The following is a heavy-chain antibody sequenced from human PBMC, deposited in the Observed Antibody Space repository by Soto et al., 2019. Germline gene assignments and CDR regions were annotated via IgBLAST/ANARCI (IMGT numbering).Heavy chain of an antibody. J-gene: IGHJ3*02. CDR2: INPNSGGT. CDR1: GYTFTGYY. Sequence: ASVKVSCKASGYTFTGYYMHWVRQAPGQGLEWMGWINPNSGGTNYAQKFQGWVTMTRDTSISTAYMELSRLRSDDTAVYYCALEMGGDSSGYYYESGSDPLDIWGQGTIVTV. V-gene: IGHV1-2*04. CDR3: ALEMGGDSSGYYYESGSDPLDI. D-gene: IGHD3-22*01.